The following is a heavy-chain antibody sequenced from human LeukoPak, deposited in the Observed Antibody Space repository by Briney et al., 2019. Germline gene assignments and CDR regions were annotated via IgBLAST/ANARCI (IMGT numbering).Heavy chain of an antibody. CDR3: AKGSSGWDFDY. Sequence: PGGSLRLSCAASGFTFSSYVMNWVRQAPGKGLEWVSAISDTGGSTYDADSVRGRFTISRDKSKNTLYLQMNSLRAEDTAVYYYAKGSSGWDFDYWGQGTLVTVSS. J-gene: IGHJ4*02. D-gene: IGHD6-19*01. V-gene: IGHV3-23*01. CDR2: ISDTGGST. CDR1: GFTFSSYV.